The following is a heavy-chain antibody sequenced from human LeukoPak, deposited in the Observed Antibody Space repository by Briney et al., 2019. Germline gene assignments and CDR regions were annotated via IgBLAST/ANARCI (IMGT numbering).Heavy chain of an antibody. CDR1: GFTFSSYA. CDR3: AKGNGYSYGRYYFDY. V-gene: IGHV3-23*01. J-gene: IGHJ4*02. D-gene: IGHD5-18*01. Sequence: GGSLRLFCAASGFTFSSYAMGWVRQAPGKGLEWVSAITASGGNTYYADSVKGRFTISRDNSKNTLYLQVNSLRAEDTAVYYCAKGNGYSYGRYYFDYWGQGTLVTVSS. CDR2: ITASGGNT.